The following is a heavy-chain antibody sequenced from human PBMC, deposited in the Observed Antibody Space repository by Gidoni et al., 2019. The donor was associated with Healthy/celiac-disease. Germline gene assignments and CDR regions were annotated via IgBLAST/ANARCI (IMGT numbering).Heavy chain of an antibody. Sequence: EVQLLESGGGLVQPGGSLRLSCADSVFTFSSYAMSWFRPAPGKGLEWVSAISGSGGSTYYADSVKGRFTISRDNSKNTLYLQMNSLRAEDTAVYYCAKDGGNSGNEIDYWGQGTLVTVSS. CDR1: VFTFSSYA. J-gene: IGHJ4*02. V-gene: IGHV3-23*01. CDR3: AKDGGNSGNEIDY. CDR2: ISGSGGST. D-gene: IGHD5-12*01.